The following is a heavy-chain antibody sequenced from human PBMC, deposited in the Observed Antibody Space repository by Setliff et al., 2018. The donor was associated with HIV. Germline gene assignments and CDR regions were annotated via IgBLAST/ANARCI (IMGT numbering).Heavy chain of an antibody. CDR1: GYLFTGYY. Sequence: ASVKVSCKASGYLFTGYYMHWVRQAPGQGLEWMGWINVNSGGTKYAQKFQGRVTMTRDKSTTTAYMELTSLRSDDTAVYYCARYKGFDAFDIWGQGTMVTVSS. V-gene: IGHV1-2*02. CDR3: ARYKGFDAFDI. J-gene: IGHJ3*02. D-gene: IGHD1-20*01. CDR2: INVNSGGT.